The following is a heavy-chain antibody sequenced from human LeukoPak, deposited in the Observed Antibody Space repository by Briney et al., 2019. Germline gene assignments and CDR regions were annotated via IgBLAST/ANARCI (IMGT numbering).Heavy chain of an antibody. CDR1: GFTFSGSA. D-gene: IGHD3-22*01. CDR3: AKEAEVDSSGYYGDYYYYMDV. CDR2: IRSKANSYAT. J-gene: IGHJ6*03. Sequence: GGSLRLSCAASGFTFSGSAMHWVRQASGKGLEWVGRIRSKANSYATAYAASVKGRFTISRDDSKNTAYLQMNSLKTEDTAVYYCAKEAEVDSSGYYGDYYYYMDVWGKGTTVTVSS. V-gene: IGHV3-73*01.